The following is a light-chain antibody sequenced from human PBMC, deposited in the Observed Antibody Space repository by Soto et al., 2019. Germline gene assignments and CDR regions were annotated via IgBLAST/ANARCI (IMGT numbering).Light chain of an antibody. V-gene: IGLV1-40*01. CDR3: QSYDSSLRTSV. CDR2: GNI. J-gene: IGLJ3*02. CDR1: SSNIGAPYD. Sequence: QLVLTQPPSVSGAPGQRVTISCTGSSSNIGAPYDVHWYQQLPGTAPKLLIYGNIDRPSGVPDRFSGSKSGTSASLAITGLQAEDEAHYYCQSYDSSLRTSVFGGGTKLTVL.